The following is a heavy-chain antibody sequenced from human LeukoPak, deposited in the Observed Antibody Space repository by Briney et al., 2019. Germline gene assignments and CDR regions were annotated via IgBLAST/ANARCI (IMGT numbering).Heavy chain of an antibody. CDR1: GFTFSGYA. CDR3: AKRGSSSSAFRTDF. J-gene: IGHJ4*02. V-gene: IGHV3-23*01. CDR2: ISGSADTT. Sequence: AGSLRLSCAASGFTFSGYAMSWVRQAPGKGLEWVSSISGSADTTYNADSVKGRFTISRDNSKNTLYLQMNSLRTKDTAVYYCAKRGSSSSAFRTDFWGQGTLVTVSS. D-gene: IGHD6-6*01.